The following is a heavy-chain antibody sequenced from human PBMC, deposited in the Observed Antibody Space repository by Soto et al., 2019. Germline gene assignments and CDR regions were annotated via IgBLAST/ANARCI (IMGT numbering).Heavy chain of an antibody. CDR3: AKGQGSGCYYNTPFDY. CDR2: IYPGDSDT. J-gene: IGHJ4*02. V-gene: IGHV5-51*01. CDR1: GYSFTSYW. Sequence: GESLKISCKGSGYSFTSYWIGWVRQMPGKGLEWMGIIYPGDSDTRYSPSFQGQVTISADKSISTAYLQWSSLKASDTAMYYCAKGQGSGCYYNTPFDYWGQGTLVTVS. D-gene: IGHD3-10*01.